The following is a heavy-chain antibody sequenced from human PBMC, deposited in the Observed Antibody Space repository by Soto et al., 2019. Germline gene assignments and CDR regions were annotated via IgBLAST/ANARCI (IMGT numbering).Heavy chain of an antibody. CDR2: ISSGSSYA. CDR3: VRVRDGYNRFAD. Sequence: GSLRHPKTALGVNFVDFYMRWIRQAPGKGLEWVSYISSGSSYANYADSVKGRFTISRDNAKNSLYLQMNSLRAEDTAVYYCVRVRDGYNRFADWGQGTLVTVSS. D-gene: IGHD5-12*01. J-gene: IGHJ4*02. CDR1: GVNFVDFY. V-gene: IGHV3-11*05.